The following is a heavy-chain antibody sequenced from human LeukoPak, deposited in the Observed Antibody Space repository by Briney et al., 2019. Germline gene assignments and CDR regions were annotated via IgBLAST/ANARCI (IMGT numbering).Heavy chain of an antibody. D-gene: IGHD3-22*01. CDR3: AIYDSSGYYNY. CDR1: GFTVSSND. V-gene: IGHV3-53*01. J-gene: IGHJ4*02. Sequence: GGSLRLSCAASGFTVSSNDMSWVRQAPGKGLEWVSVIYSGGRTFYADSVKGRFTISRGNSKNTLYLQMNSLRAEDTAVYYCAIYDSSGYYNYWGQGTLVTVSS. CDR2: IYSGGRT.